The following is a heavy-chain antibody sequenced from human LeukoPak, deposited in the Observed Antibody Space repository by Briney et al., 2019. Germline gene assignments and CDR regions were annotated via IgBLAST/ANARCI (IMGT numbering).Heavy chain of an antibody. D-gene: IGHD6-19*01. CDR3: ARDSNPPQHGSGWYYFDY. CDR1: GGSISSYY. V-gene: IGHV4-59*01. J-gene: IGHJ4*02. CDR2: IYYSGST. Sequence: SETLSLTCTVSGGSISSYYWSWIRQPPGKGLEWIGYIYYSGSTNYNPSLKSRVTISVDTPKNQFSLKLSSVTAADTAVYYCARDSNPPQHGSGWYYFDYWGQGTLVTVSS.